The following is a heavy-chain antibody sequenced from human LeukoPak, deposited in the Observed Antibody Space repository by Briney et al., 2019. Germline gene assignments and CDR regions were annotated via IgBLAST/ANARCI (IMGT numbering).Heavy chain of an antibody. Sequence: ASVKVSCKASGYTFTSYGFSWVRQAPGQGLEWMGWISAYNGNTNYARKLQGRVTMTTDTSTSTAYMELRSLRSDDTALYYCARDPGRDGYNSPIENWGQGTLVTVSS. V-gene: IGHV1-18*01. CDR1: GYTFTSYG. D-gene: IGHD5-24*01. CDR3: ARDPGRDGYNSPIEN. CDR2: ISAYNGNT. J-gene: IGHJ4*02.